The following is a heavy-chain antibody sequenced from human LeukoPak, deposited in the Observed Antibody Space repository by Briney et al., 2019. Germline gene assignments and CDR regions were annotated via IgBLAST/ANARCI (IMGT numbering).Heavy chain of an antibody. CDR1: GFTFDDYG. V-gene: IGHV3-20*04. D-gene: IGHD3-22*01. J-gene: IGHJ4*02. CDR3: ARDTYYYDSSDYYPFDY. CDR2: INWNGGST. Sequence: GGSLRLSCAASGFTFDDYGMSWVRQAPGKGLEWVSGINWNGGSTVYADSVKGRFTISRDNAKNSLYLQMNSLRAEDTALYYCARDTYYYDSSDYYPFDYWGQGTLVTVSS.